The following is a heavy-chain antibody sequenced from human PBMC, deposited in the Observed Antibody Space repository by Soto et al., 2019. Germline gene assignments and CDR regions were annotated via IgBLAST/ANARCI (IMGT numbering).Heavy chain of an antibody. J-gene: IGHJ5*02. V-gene: IGHV1-2*04. CDR3: ARAIVGAYNWFDP. D-gene: IGHD1-26*01. CDR1: GYTFTGYY. Sequence: QVPLVQSGAEVKKPGASVKVSCKASGYTFTGYYMHWVRQAPGQGLEWMGWINPNSGGTNYAQKFQGWVTMTRDTSISTAYMELSRLRSDDTAVYYCARAIVGAYNWFDPWGQGTLVTVSS. CDR2: INPNSGGT.